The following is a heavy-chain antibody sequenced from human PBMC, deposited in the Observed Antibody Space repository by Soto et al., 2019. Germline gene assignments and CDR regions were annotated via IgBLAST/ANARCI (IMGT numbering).Heavy chain of an antibody. CDR1: GDALNSAGHY. CDR2: IYDSVNT. Sequence: HSGSLSLGCTVSGDALNSAGHYWTLIRQHPGKGLEWIGHIYDSVNTYYSPSLRSRVTISADMSKNQFSLNLRSVTAADTAVYYCARVDHRGYFAILTDYWGQGTLVTVSS. V-gene: IGHV4-31*03. D-gene: IGHD3-9*01. CDR3: ARVDHRGYFAILTDY. J-gene: IGHJ4*02.